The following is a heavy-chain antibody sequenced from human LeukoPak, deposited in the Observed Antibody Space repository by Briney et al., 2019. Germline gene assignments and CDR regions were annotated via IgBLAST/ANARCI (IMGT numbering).Heavy chain of an antibody. V-gene: IGHV3-7*04. D-gene: IGHD4-17*01. Sequence: GGSLRLSCEASGFTFRSYWMSGVRQAPGKGLEWVANIKYDGSEKYYVDSVKGRFTISRDNAKNSLYLQMSSLGADDTAVYYCARGGRTMVTYWGQGTLVTVSS. CDR3: ARGGRTMVTY. CDR2: IKYDGSEK. J-gene: IGHJ4*02. CDR1: GFTFRSYW.